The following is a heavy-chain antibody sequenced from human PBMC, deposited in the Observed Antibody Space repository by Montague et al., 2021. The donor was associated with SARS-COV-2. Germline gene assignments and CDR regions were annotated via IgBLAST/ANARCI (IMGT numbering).Heavy chain of an antibody. CDR3: ARRHIVASNRAFDY. CDR1: GDSITNNYY. Sequence: SETLSLTCTVSGDSITNNYYWGWIRQPPGKGLEWTGTIYHSGTTYYNPSLKSRVTISVDTSNNQFSLKLTSVTAADTAVYYCARRHIVASNRAFDYWGQGTLVTVSS. D-gene: IGHD2-21*01. CDR2: IYHSGTT. V-gene: IGHV4-38-2*02. J-gene: IGHJ4*02.